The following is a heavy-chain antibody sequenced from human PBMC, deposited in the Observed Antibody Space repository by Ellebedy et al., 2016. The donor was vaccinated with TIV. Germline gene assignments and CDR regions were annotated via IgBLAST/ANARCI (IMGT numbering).Heavy chain of an antibody. V-gene: IGHV2-5*01. Sequence: SGPTLVKPTQTLTLTCTFSGFSLSTSGVGVGWIRQTPGKALEWLALIYWNDDKRYIPSLKSRLTITKDTSKNQVVLTMTNMDPVDTATYYCAHPLLFGEIGRGDNWFDPWGQGTLVTVSS. CDR2: IYWNDDK. CDR1: GFSLSTSGVG. D-gene: IGHD3-10*01. J-gene: IGHJ5*02. CDR3: AHPLLFGEIGRGDNWFDP.